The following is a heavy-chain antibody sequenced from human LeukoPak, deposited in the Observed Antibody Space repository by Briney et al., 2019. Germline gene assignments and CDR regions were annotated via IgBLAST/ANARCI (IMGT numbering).Heavy chain of an antibody. J-gene: IGHJ4*02. CDR2: IIPIFGTA. V-gene: IGHV1-69*13. CDR1: GGTFSSYA. CDR3: ARVDMVGINSSGNFDY. D-gene: IGHD6-19*01. Sequence: SVKVSCKASGGTFSSYAISWVRQAPGQGLEWMGGIIPIFGTANYAQKFQGRVTITADESTSTAYMELSSLRSEDTAVYYCARVDMVGINSSGNFDYWGQGTLVTVSS.